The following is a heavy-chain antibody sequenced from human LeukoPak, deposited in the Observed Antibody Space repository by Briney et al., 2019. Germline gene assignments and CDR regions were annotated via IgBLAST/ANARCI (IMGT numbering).Heavy chain of an antibody. CDR1: GYNFTKFW. D-gene: IGHD3-22*01. V-gene: IGHV5-51*01. J-gene: IGHJ4*02. Sequence: PGESLKISCKGSGYNFTKFWLGWVRQMPGKGLEWMGIIFPGDSDTRYSPSFEGQVTISADKSISTAYLQWSSLKASDTAMYYCARVGEGYYDSSTFDYWGQGTLVTVSS. CDR3: ARVGEGYYDSSTFDY. CDR2: IFPGDSDT.